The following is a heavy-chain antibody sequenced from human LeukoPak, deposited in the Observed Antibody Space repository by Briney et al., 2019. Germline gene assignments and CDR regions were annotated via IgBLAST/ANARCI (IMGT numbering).Heavy chain of an antibody. J-gene: IGHJ6*02. V-gene: IGHV1-69*04. Sequence: SVKVSCKASGGTFSSYAISWVRQAPGQGLEWMGRIIPILGIANYAQKFQGRVTITADKSTSTAYMELSSLRSEDTAVYYCAAPWSSTAGHYYYYGMDVWGQGTTVTVSS. CDR3: AAPWSSTAGHYYYYGMDV. D-gene: IGHD1-1*01. CDR2: IIPILGIA. CDR1: GGTFSSYA.